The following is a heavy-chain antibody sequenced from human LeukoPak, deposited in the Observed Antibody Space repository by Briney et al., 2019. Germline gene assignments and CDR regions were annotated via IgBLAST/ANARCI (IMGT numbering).Heavy chain of an antibody. CDR3: ARARAFVWGSYRYIPYYFDP. Sequence: PGRSLRLSCAASGFTFSSYAMHWVRQAPGKGLEWVAVISYDGSNKYYADYVKGRFTISRDNSKSTLYLQMNSQRAEDTAVYFCARARAFVWGSYRYIPYYFDPWGQGTLVTVSS. V-gene: IGHV3-30*04. D-gene: IGHD3-16*02. J-gene: IGHJ5*02. CDR1: GFTFSSYA. CDR2: ISYDGSNK.